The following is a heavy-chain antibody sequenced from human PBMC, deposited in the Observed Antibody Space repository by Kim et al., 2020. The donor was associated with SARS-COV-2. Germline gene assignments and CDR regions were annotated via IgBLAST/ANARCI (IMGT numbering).Heavy chain of an antibody. CDR2: K. V-gene: IGHV3-7*01. Sequence: KSYFDSVKGRFTISRDNTKNSLYLQMNSLRAEDTAVYYCASVSPGVTTFDHWGHGTLVTVSS. J-gene: IGHJ4*01. CDR3: ASVSPGVTTFDH. D-gene: IGHD1-26*01.